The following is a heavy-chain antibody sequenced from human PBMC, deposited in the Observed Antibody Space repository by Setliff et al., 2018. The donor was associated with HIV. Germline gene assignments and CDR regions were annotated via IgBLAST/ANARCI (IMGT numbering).Heavy chain of an antibody. J-gene: IGHJ6*02. CDR2: IVDSGST. CDR3: ARAPSGADSWCYMSYYYYYGMDV. D-gene: IGHD2-21*02. V-gene: IGHV4-34*12. CDR1: GGSLTNYY. Sequence: PSETLSLTCTLYGGSLTNYYWTWIRQSPEKGLAWIGEIVDSGSTNYSPSLKSRVTISLDTSKKQFSLRLNSVTAADTGVYYCARAPSGADSWCYMSYYYYYGMDVGGLGTTVTVSS.